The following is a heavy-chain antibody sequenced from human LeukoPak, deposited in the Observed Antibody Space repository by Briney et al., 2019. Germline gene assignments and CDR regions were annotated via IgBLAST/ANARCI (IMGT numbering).Heavy chain of an antibody. CDR2: ISYDGSNK. D-gene: IGHD6-19*01. J-gene: IGHJ4*02. CDR3: AKGGIIAVAGTNY. CDR1: GFTFSSYG. V-gene: IGHV3-30*18. Sequence: PGRSLRLSCAASGFTFSSYGMHWVRQAPGKGLEWAAVISYDGSNKYYADSVKGRFTISRDNSKNTLYLQMNSLRAEDTAVYYCAKGGIIAVAGTNYWGQGTLVTVSS.